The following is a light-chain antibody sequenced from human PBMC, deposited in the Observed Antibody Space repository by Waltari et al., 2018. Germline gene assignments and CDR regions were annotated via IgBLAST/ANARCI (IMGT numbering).Light chain of an antibody. J-gene: IGLJ2*01. Sequence: QSALTQPPSASGSPGQSVTISCTGTSSDVGGYNYVSWYQQHPGKAPKRMIYEVSKRPSGVPVRFSGSKSGNTASLTVSGLQAEDEADYYCSSYAGSNNFRVFGGGTKLTVL. CDR3: SSYAGSNNFRV. CDR2: EVS. V-gene: IGLV2-8*01. CDR1: SSDVGGYNY.